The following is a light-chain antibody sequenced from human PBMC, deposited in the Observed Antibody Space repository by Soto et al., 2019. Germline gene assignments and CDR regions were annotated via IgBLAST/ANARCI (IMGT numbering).Light chain of an antibody. J-gene: IGLJ2*01. V-gene: IGLV1-51*01. CDR1: SSNIGDNY. CDR3: GTWDSSLSAVV. CDR2: DNS. Sequence: QSVLTQPPSVSAAPGQKVTISCSGSSSNIGDNYVSWYQQLPGTAPKLLIYDNSNRPSGIPDRFSGSKSATSATLGITGLQTGDEADYYCGTWDSSLSAVVFGGGTKLTVL.